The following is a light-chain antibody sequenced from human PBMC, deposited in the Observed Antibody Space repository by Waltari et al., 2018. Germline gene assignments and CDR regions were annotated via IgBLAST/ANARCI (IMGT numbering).Light chain of an antibody. V-gene: IGKV1-39*01. CDR1: QSIGPY. CDR3: QQSYSTLS. CDR2: AAS. J-gene: IGKJ3*01. Sequence: DIQMTQSPSSLPASVGDRVTITCRASQSIGPYLNWYQQKPGKTPKFLIYAASSLQSGVPSRFSGSGSGTDFTLTISSLQPEDFATYYCQQSYSTLSFGPGTKVDIK.